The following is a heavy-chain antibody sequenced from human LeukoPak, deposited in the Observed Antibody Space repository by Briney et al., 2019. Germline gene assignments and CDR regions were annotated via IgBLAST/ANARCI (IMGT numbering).Heavy chain of an antibody. J-gene: IGHJ4*02. CDR2: ISGSGGST. V-gene: IGHV3-23*01. D-gene: IGHD5-12*01. CDR3: AKDRQIVATILDY. Sequence: PGGSPRLSCAASGFTFSSYAMSWVRQAPGKGLEWVSAISGSGGSTYYADSVKGRFTISRDNSKNTLYLQMSSLRAEDTAVYYCAKDRQIVATILDYWGQGTLVTVSS. CDR1: GFTFSSYA.